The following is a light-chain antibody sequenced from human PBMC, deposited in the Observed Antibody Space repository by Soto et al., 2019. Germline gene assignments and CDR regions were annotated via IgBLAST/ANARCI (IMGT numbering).Light chain of an antibody. Sequence: QSVLTQPPSVSGALGQRVTISCTGSSSNIGAGYDVHWYQQLPGTAPKLLIYGHSNRPSGVPDRFSGSKSGTSASLAITGLQAEDDADYYCQSYDSSSLVFGGGTKLTVL. CDR2: GHS. CDR1: SSNIGAGYD. V-gene: IGLV1-40*01. CDR3: QSYDSSSLV. J-gene: IGLJ3*02.